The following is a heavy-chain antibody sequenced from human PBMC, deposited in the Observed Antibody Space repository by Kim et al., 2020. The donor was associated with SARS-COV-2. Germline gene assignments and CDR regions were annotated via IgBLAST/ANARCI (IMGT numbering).Heavy chain of an antibody. CDR2: MNPNSGNT. CDR1: GYTFTSYD. CDR3: ARSGYCSSTSCVTYSSSWTY. D-gene: IGHD2-2*01. J-gene: IGHJ4*02. Sequence: ASVKVSCKASGYTFTSYDINWVRQATGQGLEWMGWMNPNSGNTGYAQKFQGRVTMTRNTSISTAYMELSSLRSEDTAVYYCARSGYCSSTSCVTYSSSWTYWGQGTLVTVSS. V-gene: IGHV1-8*01.